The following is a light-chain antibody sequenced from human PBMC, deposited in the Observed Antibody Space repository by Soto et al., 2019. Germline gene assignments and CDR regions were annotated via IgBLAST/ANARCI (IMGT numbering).Light chain of an antibody. V-gene: IGLV1-40*01. Sequence: QSVLTQPPSVSGAPGQRGTISCTVSSSNIGANYDVHWYQHRPGTAPKLLIFGNNNRPSGVPDRFSGSKSGTSASLAITGLQAEDEGDSYCQSYDSTLSARYVFGTGTKVTVL. CDR2: GNN. J-gene: IGLJ1*01. CDR3: QSYDSTLSARYV. CDR1: SSNIGANYD.